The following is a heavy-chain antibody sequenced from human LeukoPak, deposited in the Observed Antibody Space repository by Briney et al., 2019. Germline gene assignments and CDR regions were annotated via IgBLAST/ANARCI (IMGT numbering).Heavy chain of an antibody. Sequence: ASVKVSCKASGYTFSNYGFSWVRQAPGQGLEWMGWISAYNGNTNYAQKLQGRVTMTTDTSTTTAYMELRSLISADTAVYYCARTGWLQSDPFDSWGQEPWSPSP. V-gene: IGHV1-18*01. CDR2: ISAYNGNT. D-gene: IGHD5-24*01. J-gene: IGHJ4*01. CDR3: ARTGWLQSDPFDS. CDR1: GYTFSNYG.